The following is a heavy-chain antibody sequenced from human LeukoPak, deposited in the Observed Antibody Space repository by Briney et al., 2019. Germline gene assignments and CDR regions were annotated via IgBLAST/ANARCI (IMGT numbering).Heavy chain of an antibody. D-gene: IGHD1-26*01. CDR2: IYYSGST. J-gene: IGHJ4*02. V-gene: IGHV4-39*07. CDR3: ARDERIVGATSY. CDR1: GGSISSSSYY. Sequence: PSETLSLTCTVSGGSISSSSYYWGWIRQPPGTGREWIGSIYYSGSTYYNPSLKSRVTISVDTSKHQFSLKLSSVTAADTAVYYCARDERIVGATSYWGQGTLVTVSS.